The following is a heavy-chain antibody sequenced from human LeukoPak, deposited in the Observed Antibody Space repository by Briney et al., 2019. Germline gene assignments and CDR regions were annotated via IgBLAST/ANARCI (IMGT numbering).Heavy chain of an antibody. J-gene: IGHJ5*02. CDR2: IGEDESET. D-gene: IGHD3-3*01. V-gene: IGHV3-7*01. Sequence: GGSLRLSCAASGFTIRTYWMTWVRQAPGKGLEWVANIGEDESETNYVDSVKGRFTISRDNAKNSLYLQMNSLRAEDTAVYYCAREDYDFWSGYPREYNWFDPWGQGTLVTVSS. CDR1: GFTIRTYW. CDR3: AREDYDFWSGYPREYNWFDP.